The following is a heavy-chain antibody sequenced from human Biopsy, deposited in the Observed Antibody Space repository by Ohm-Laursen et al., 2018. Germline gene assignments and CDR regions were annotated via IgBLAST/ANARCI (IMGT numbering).Heavy chain of an antibody. D-gene: IGHD3-9*01. J-gene: IGHJ6*02. CDR1: GYTFTNYN. Sequence: SVKVSCKASGYTFTNYNVNWVRQATGQGLEWMGFINPTGGTTSYAEKFQGRVTLTRDTSTGTVYLELNSLIYEDTALYYCARDETGSSVFGPYYYGMDVWGQGTTVTVSS. CDR2: INPTGGTT. CDR3: ARDETGSSVFGPYYYGMDV. V-gene: IGHV1-46*01.